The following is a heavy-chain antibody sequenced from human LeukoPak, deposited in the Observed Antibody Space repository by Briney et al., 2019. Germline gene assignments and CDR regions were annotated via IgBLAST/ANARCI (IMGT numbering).Heavy chain of an antibody. V-gene: IGHV3-30*19. Sequence: GGSLRLSCAASGFTFSSFGMHWVRQAPGQGLEWVAFILYDGTNKYYADSVKGRFTISRDNSKNTLYLQMNSLRAEDTAVYYCARRAGAYSHPYDYWGQGTLVTVSS. CDR2: ILYDGTNK. CDR3: ARRAGAYSHPYDY. J-gene: IGHJ4*02. CDR1: GFTFSSFG. D-gene: IGHD4/OR15-4a*01.